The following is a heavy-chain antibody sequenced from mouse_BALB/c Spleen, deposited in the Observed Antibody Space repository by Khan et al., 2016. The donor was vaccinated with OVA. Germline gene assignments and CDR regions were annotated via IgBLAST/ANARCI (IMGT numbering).Heavy chain of an antibody. V-gene: IGHV1S135*01. J-gene: IGHJ3*01. CDR2: IVPYNGGT. CDR1: GYAFTSYN. D-gene: IGHD2-14*01. Sequence: EVELVESGPELVKPGASVKVSCKASGYAFTSYNIYWVKQSHGKSLEWVGYIVPYNGGTSYNQKFKGKATLTVDKSSTTAYMHLHSLTSEHSAVSYCARGGYGGFAYWGQGTLVTVSA. CDR3: ARGGYGGFAY.